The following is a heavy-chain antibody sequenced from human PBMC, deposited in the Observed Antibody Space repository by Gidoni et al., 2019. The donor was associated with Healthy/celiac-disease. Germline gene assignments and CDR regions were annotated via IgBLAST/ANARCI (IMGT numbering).Heavy chain of an antibody. D-gene: IGHD2-2*01. CDR2: IYYSGST. Sequence: QVQLQESGPGLVKPSQPLSLTCTVSGGSISSGGYYWSWIRQHPGNGLEWIGYIYYSGSTYYNPSLKSRVTISVDTSKNQFSLKLSSVTAADTAVYYCARGKNIVVVPAAIWWFDPWGQGTLVTVSS. CDR1: GGSISSGGYY. J-gene: IGHJ5*02. CDR3: ARGKNIVVVPAAIWWFDP. V-gene: IGHV4-31*03.